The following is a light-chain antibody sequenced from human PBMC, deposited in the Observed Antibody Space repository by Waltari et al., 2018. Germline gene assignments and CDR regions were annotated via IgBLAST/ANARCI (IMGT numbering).Light chain of an antibody. Sequence: DNQMSQSLSSLSASVGARVTITCRASQDIASFLAWFQQKPGEGPKLLLYSASALETGVPSRFSGRGSGTEFTLTISSLQPEDVATYYCQKYNVAPFTFGPGTKVDI. J-gene: IGKJ3*01. CDR3: QKYNVAPFT. V-gene: IGKV1-27*01. CDR2: SAS. CDR1: QDIASF.